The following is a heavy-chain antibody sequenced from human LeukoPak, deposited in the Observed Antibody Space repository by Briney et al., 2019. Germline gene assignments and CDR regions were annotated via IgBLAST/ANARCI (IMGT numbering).Heavy chain of an antibody. CDR2: IYYSGST. V-gene: IGHV4-59*01. CDR1: GRSISNYY. J-gene: IGHJ3*02. CDR3: ASHVLYAFDI. D-gene: IGHD3-16*01. Sequence: SQTLSLTCTDTGRSISNYYWRWLRQPPGKGLDWIGYIYYSGSTNYNPSLTSRVTISVDTSKNQFSLKLSSVTAADTAVYYCASHVLYAFDIWGLGTMVTVSS.